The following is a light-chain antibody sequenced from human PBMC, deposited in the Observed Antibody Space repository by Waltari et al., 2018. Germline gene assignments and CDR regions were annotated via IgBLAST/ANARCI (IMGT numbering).Light chain of an antibody. CDR3: SSHTSSSTLV. Sequence: QSALTQPASVSGSPGQSITISCPPTRIDIDSPNYVYWYQQHPGKAPKLPIYDVTKRPSGVSNRFSGSKSGNTASLTISGLQGEDEADYYCSSHTSSSTLVFGGGTRLTVL. V-gene: IGLV2-14*01. CDR2: DVT. CDR1: RIDIDSPNY. J-gene: IGLJ3*02.